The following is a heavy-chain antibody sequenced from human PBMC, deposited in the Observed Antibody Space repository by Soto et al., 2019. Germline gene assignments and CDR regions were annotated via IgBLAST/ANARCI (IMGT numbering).Heavy chain of an antibody. CDR1: GFTFSSYA. CDR3: AKTRSKWDYYDSSGFDAFDI. J-gene: IGHJ3*02. Sequence: GGSLRLSCAASGFTFSSYAMSWVRQAPGKGLEWVSAISGSGGSTYYADSVKGRFTISRDNSKNTLYLQMNSLRAEDTAVYYCAKTRSKWDYYDSSGFDAFDIWGQGTMVTVSS. D-gene: IGHD3-22*01. CDR2: ISGSGGST. V-gene: IGHV3-23*01.